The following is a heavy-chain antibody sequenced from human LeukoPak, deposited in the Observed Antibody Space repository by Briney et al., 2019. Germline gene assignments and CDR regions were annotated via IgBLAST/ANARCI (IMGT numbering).Heavy chain of an antibody. V-gene: IGHV4-34*01. D-gene: IGHD4-17*01. CDR1: GGSFSAYY. Sequence: SETLSLTCGVYGGSFSAYYWSWTRQPPEKGLEWIGEINHSGSTNYNPSLKSRVTISVDTSKNQFSLKLSSVTAADTAVYYCARPTTVTTHYFQHWGQGTLVTVSS. CDR2: INHSGST. CDR3: ARPTTVTTHYFQH. J-gene: IGHJ1*01.